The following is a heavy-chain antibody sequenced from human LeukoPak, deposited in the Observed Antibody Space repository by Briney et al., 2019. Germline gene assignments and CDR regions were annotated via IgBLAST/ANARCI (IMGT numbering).Heavy chain of an antibody. V-gene: IGHV3-30*02. CDR2: IRYDGSNK. CDR3: AKGYGSGNAFDI. Sequence: AGGSLRLSCAASGFTFSSYGMHWVRQAPGKGLEWVAFIRYDGSNKYYADSVKGRFTISRDNSKNTLYLQMNSLRAEDTAVYYCAKGYGSGNAFDIWGQGTMVTVSS. J-gene: IGHJ3*02. CDR1: GFTFSSYG. D-gene: IGHD3-10*01.